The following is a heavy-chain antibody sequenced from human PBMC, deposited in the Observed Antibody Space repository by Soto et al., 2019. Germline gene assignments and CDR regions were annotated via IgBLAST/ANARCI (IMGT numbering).Heavy chain of an antibody. D-gene: IGHD2-21*02. Sequence: QVQLVQSGAEVKRPGTSVKVSCKVAGYTFRNYGINWVRQAPGQGLEWVGWFNPAKDNTNYEQKFQDRVSMTTDTSTNTVYTELRGLSSDDTGVYYCARVLFRDPFAFWGQGTLVTVSS. J-gene: IGHJ4*02. CDR3: ARVLFRDPFAF. CDR2: FNPAKDNT. V-gene: IGHV1-18*01. CDR1: GYTFRNYG.